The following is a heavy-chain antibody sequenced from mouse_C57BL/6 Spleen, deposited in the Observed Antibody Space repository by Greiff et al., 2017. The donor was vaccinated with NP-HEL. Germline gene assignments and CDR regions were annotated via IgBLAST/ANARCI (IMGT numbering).Heavy chain of an antibody. D-gene: IGHD1-1*01. CDR3: ARVPYYYGSSYDYAMDY. V-gene: IGHV5-17*01. CDR1: GFTFSDYG. J-gene: IGHJ4*01. CDR2: ISSGSSTI. Sequence: EVQRVESGGGLVKPGGSLKLSCAASGFTFSDYGMHWVRQAPEKGLEWVAYISSGSSTIYYADTVKGRFTISRDNAKNTLFLQMTSLRSEDTAMYYCARVPYYYGSSYDYAMDYWGQGTSGTVSS.